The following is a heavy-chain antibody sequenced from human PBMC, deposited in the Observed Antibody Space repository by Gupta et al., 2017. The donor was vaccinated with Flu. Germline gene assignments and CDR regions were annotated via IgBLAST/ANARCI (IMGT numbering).Heavy chain of an antibody. CDR2: INPNSGGT. J-gene: IGHJ4*02. Sequence: QVQLVQSGAEVKKPGASVKVSCKASGYTFTGYYMHWVRLAPGQGLEGMGWINPNSGGTNYAQKFQGWVTMTRDTSISTSYMELSRLRSDDTAVYYCARDDHGDYPFDYWGQGTLVTVSS. CDR1: GYTFTGYY. V-gene: IGHV1-2*04. D-gene: IGHD4-17*01. CDR3: ARDDHGDYPFDY.